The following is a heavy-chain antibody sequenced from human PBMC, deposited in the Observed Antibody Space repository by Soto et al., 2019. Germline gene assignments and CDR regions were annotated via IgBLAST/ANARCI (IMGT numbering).Heavy chain of an antibody. CDR3: ATVHRTYSSSSGMNWFDP. Sequence: GGSLRLSCAASGFTFSSYWMSWVRQAPGKGLEWVANIKQDGSEKYYVDSVKGRFTISRDNAKNSLYLQMNSLRAEDTAVYYCATVHRTYSSSSGMNWFDPWGQGTLVTVSS. D-gene: IGHD6-6*01. CDR2: IKQDGSEK. V-gene: IGHV3-7*03. CDR1: GFTFSSYW. J-gene: IGHJ5*02.